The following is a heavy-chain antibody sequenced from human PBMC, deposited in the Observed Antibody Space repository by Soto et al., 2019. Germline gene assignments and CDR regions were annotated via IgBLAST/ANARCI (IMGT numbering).Heavy chain of an antibody. Sequence: SVKVSCKASGGTFSSYAISWVRQAPGQGLEWMGGIIPIFGTANYAQKFQGRVTITADKSTSTAYMELSSLRSEDTAVYYCARGYDDDISGYYDAFDSWGQGTRVTVPS. D-gene: IGHD3-22*01. V-gene: IGHV1-69*06. CDR3: ARGYDDDISGYYDAFDS. J-gene: IGHJ3*02. CDR1: GGTFSSYA. CDR2: IIPIFGTA.